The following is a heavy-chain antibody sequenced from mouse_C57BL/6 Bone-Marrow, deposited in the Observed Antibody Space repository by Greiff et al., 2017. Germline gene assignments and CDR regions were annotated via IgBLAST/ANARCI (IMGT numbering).Heavy chain of an antibody. CDR3: ASLYYDYDGWYFDV. Sequence: QVQLQQSGAELVRPGASVKMSCKASGYTFTSYNMHWVKQTPRQGLEWIGAIYPGNGDTSYNQKFKGKATLTVDKSSSTAYMQLSSLTSEDSAVYFCASLYYDYDGWYFDVWGTGTTVTVSS. CDR1: GYTFTSYN. J-gene: IGHJ1*03. D-gene: IGHD2-4*01. V-gene: IGHV1-12*01. CDR2: IYPGNGDT.